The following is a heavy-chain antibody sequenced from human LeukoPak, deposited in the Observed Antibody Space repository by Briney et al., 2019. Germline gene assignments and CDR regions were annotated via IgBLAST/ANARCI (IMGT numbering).Heavy chain of an antibody. V-gene: IGHV1-69*13. Sequence: ASVKVSCKASGGTFSSYAISWVRQAPGQGLEWMGGIIPIFGTANYAQKFQGRVTITADESTSTAYMELSSLRSEDTAVYYCARTKGGSYQIDYWGQGTLVTVSS. J-gene: IGHJ4*02. CDR2: IIPIFGTA. D-gene: IGHD1-26*01. CDR3: ARTKGGSYQIDY. CDR1: GGTFSSYA.